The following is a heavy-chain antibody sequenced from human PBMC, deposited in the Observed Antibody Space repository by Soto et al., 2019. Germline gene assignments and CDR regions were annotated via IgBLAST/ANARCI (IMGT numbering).Heavy chain of an antibody. CDR3: AKVPYCAGDSQGSYFYY. J-gene: IGHJ4*02. CDR2: IIPIVGTA. D-gene: IGHD2-21*02. CDR1: GVTVGSYA. Sequence: QVQLVQSGAEVKKPGSSVKVSCKASGVTVGSYAISWVRQAPGQGLEWMGGIIPIVGTANFAQKLQGRITITADEPTSAVNMDLSGMGSKQTVMNYWAKVPYCAGDSQGSYFYYWGQRHLV. V-gene: IGHV1-69*12.